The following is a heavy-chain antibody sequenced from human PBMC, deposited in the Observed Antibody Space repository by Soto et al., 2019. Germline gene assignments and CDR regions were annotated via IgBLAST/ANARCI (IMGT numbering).Heavy chain of an antibody. CDR2: IYPGDSDS. J-gene: IGHJ4*02. Sequence: GESLKISCKGSGYSFSTYWIAWVRQMPGKGLEWMGIIYPGDSDSKDSPSFQGQVTISADKSISTAYLQWSSLKASDTAMYYCARRDGSGWSSFDSWGQGTLVTVS. V-gene: IGHV5-51*01. CDR1: GYSFSTYW. CDR3: ARRDGSGWSSFDS. D-gene: IGHD3-22*01.